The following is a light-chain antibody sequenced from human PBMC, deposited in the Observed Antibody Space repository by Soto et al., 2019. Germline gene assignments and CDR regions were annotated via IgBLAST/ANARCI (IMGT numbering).Light chain of an antibody. CDR2: RNN. V-gene: IGLV1-47*01. CDR3: AAWDDSLNALV. CDR1: SSNIGSNY. J-gene: IGLJ2*01. Sequence: QSVLTQPPSASGTPGQRVTISCSGSSSNIGSNYVYWYHQLPGTAPKLVIYRNNQRPSGVPDRISGSKSGTSASLAISGLQSEDEADYYCAAWDDSLNALVFGGGTKLTVL.